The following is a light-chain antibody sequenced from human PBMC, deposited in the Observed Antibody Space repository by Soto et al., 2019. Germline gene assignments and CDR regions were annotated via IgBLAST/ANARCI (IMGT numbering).Light chain of an antibody. CDR1: QSVSSSY. CDR2: GAS. Sequence: EIVLTQSPGTLSLSPGERATLSCRASQSVSSSYLAWYQQKPGQAPRLLIYGASSRATGIPDRFSGSGSGTDFTLTISRLEPEYFAVYYCQQYGSSPLTFGQGNKVEIK. CDR3: QQYGSSPLT. J-gene: IGKJ1*01. V-gene: IGKV3-20*01.